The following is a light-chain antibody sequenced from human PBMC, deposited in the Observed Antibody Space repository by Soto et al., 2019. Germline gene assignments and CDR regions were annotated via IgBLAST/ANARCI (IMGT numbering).Light chain of an antibody. CDR2: EVS. Sequence: QSVLTQPASVSGSPGQSITISCTGTSNDIGGYKYVSWYQQHPGKAPKLMIFEVSNRPSGVSNRFSGSKSGNTASLTISGLQAEDEADYYCSSYASSSPYVFGTGTKLTVL. CDR3: SSYASSSPYV. V-gene: IGLV2-14*01. J-gene: IGLJ1*01. CDR1: SNDIGGYKY.